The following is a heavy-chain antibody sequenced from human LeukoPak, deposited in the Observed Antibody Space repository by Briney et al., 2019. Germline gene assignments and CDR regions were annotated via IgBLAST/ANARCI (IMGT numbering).Heavy chain of an antibody. CDR2: ISGSGGST. J-gene: IGHJ4*02. D-gene: IGHD6-13*01. CDR1: GFTFSSYA. CDR3: AKVEQQLVGGLFDY. Sequence: PGRSLRLSCAASGFTFSSYAMSWVRQAPGKGLEWVSAISGSGGSTYYADSVKGRFTISRDNSKNTLYLQMNSLRAEDTAVYYCAKVEQQLVGGLFDYWGQGTLVTVSS. V-gene: IGHV3-23*01.